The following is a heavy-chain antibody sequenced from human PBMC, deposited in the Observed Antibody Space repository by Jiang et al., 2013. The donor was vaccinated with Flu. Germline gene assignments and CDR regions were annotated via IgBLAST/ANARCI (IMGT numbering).Heavy chain of an antibody. Sequence: VQLVESGGGLVQPGRSLRLTCTASGFTLGDYAVTWFRQAPGKGLEWVAVIWYDGSTKHHADSVKGRFTISRDNSKNTLYLQMNSLRAEDTAVYYCARSNKQWLNYYGMDVWGQGTTVTVSS. V-gene: IGHV3-33*01. D-gene: IGHD6-19*01. CDR1: GFTLGDYA. CDR3: ARSNKQWLNYYGMDV. J-gene: IGHJ6*02. CDR2: IWYDGSTK.